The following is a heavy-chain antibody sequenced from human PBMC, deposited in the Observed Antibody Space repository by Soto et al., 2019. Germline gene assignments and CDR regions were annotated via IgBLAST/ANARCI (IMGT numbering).Heavy chain of an antibody. D-gene: IGHD2-21*02. V-gene: IGHV3-48*04. CDR1: GFTFSSYA. CDR3: AREHLAYCGGDCTSGAFDI. Sequence: GGSLRLSCAASGFTFSSYAMHWARQAPGKGLEWVSYISYTGSTIYYADSVKGRFTISRDNAKNSLYLQMNSLRAEDTAVYYCAREHLAYCGGDCTSGAFDIWGQGTMVTVSS. J-gene: IGHJ3*02. CDR2: ISYTGSTI.